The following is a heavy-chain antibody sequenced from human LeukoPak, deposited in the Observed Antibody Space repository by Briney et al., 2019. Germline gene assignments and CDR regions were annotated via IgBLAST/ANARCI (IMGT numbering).Heavy chain of an antibody. CDR1: GGSFSGYY. CDR2: INHSGST. Sequence: SETLSLTCAVYGGSFSGYYWSWIRQPPGKGLEWIGEINHSGSTNYNPSLKSRVTISVDTSKNQFSLKLSSVTAADTAVYYCARDQQMNSFDYWGQGTLVTVSS. V-gene: IGHV4-34*01. CDR3: ARDQQMNSFDY. D-gene: IGHD1-7*01. J-gene: IGHJ4*02.